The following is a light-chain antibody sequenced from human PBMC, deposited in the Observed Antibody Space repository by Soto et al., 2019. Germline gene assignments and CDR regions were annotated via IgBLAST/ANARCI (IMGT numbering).Light chain of an antibody. V-gene: IGKV1-27*01. CDR1: QDIGNY. CDR3: QKYDTIPLT. CDR2: GAS. J-gene: IGKJ4*01. Sequence: DIQMTQSPSSLSASVGDRVTISCQASQDIGNYLAWYQQKAGQVPKLLMYGASTLQSGVPSRFSGSGSGTDFTLTFSSLQPEDVATYYCQKYDTIPLTFGGGTKVEIK.